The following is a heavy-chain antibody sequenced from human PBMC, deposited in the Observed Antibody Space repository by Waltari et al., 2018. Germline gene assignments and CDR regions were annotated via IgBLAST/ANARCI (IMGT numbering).Heavy chain of an antibody. D-gene: IGHD5-18*01. CDR3: ARGGTYSFDAFDI. V-gene: IGHV3-74*01. Sequence: SGGGLVQPGGSLRLSCAASGFTFSGYWMHWVRQAPGKGLVWVSRINSDGSSTSYADSVKGRFTISRDNAKKTLYLQMNSLRAEDTAVYYCARGGTYSFDAFDIWGQGTMVTVSS. J-gene: IGHJ3*02. CDR1: GFTFSGYW. CDR2: INSDGSST.